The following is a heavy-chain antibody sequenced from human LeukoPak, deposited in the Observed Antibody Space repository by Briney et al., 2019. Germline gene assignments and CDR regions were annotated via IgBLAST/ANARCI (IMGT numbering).Heavy chain of an antibody. Sequence: SETLSLTCAVYGGSFSGYYWSWIRQPPGKGLEWIGEINHSGSTYYNPSLKSRVTISVDTSKNQFSLKLSSVTAADTAVYYCASSSSWYDYFDYWGQGTLVTVSS. D-gene: IGHD6-13*01. CDR2: INHSGST. V-gene: IGHV4-34*09. CDR1: GGSFSGYY. J-gene: IGHJ4*02. CDR3: ASSSSWYDYFDY.